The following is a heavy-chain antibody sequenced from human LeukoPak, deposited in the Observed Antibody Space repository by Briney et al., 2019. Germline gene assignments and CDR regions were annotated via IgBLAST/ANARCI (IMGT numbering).Heavy chain of an antibody. CDR3: ARRSSSWYYWYFDL. J-gene: IGHJ2*01. Sequence: PSETLSLTCTVSGGSISSSSYSWGWIRQPPGKGLEWIGSIYYSGSTYYNPSLKSRVTISVDTSKNQFSLKLSSVTAADTAVYYCARRSSSWYYWYFDLWGRGTLVTVSS. CDR2: IYYSGST. CDR1: GGSISSSSYS. V-gene: IGHV4-39*07. D-gene: IGHD6-13*01.